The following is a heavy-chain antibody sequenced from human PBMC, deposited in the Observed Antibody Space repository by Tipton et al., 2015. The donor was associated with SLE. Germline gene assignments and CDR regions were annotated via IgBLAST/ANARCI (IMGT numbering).Heavy chain of an antibody. CDR2: IYCSGST. CDR1: GGSISSSIDSY. V-gene: IGHV4-39*07. Sequence: TLSLTCTVSGGSISSSIDSYWGWIRQPPGKGLEWIGSIYCSGSTYYNPSFKSRVNISLNTSKKQFSLRLSSVTAADTAVYYCARDLALGAAGYYYYYMDVWGKGTTVTVSS. J-gene: IGHJ6*03. D-gene: IGHD1-26*01. CDR3: ARDLALGAAGYYYYYMDV.